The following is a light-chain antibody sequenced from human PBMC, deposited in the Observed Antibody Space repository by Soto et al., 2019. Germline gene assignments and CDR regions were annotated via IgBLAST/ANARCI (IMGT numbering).Light chain of an antibody. CDR2: GAS. CDR3: QQYTDWPTT. V-gene: IGKV3-15*01. Sequence: ERVMRHSPATLSVSPGQRATLSCMASQSVRTTVAWYHQRPGQAPRLLIYGASTRATGVPDRFSGGGSGTDFTLTVTSLQSEDFGIYYCQQYTDWPTTFGRGTKVDIK. J-gene: IGKJ1*01. CDR1: QSVRTT.